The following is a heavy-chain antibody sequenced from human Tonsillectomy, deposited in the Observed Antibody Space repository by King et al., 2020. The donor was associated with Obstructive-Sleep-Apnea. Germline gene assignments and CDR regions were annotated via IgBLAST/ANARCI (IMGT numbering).Heavy chain of an antibody. CDR2: IRSKANSYAT. J-gene: IGHJ4*02. Sequence: VQLVESGGGLVQPGGSLKLSCAASGFTFSGSTIHWVRQASGKGLEWVVRIRSKANSYATEYDAWVKGRFTISRDDSKNTAFLQMDSLKTEDTAVYYCTSAYYDSSGTDYWGQGTLVTVSS. CDR3: TSAYYDSSGTDY. V-gene: IGHV3-73*01. CDR1: GFTFSGST. D-gene: IGHD3-22*01.